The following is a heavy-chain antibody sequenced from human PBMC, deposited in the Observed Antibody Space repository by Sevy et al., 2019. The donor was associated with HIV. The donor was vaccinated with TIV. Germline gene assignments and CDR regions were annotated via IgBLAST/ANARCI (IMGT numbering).Heavy chain of an antibody. D-gene: IGHD5-12*01. J-gene: IGHJ4*02. CDR1: GFTFSSYE. Sequence: GGSLRLSCAASGFTFSSYEMSWVRQAPGKGLEWVSYISSSGSTIYYADSVKGRFTISRDNAKNSLYLQMNSLRAEDTAVYYCARDDRGYSGYDRGNFDYWGQGTLVTVSS. V-gene: IGHV3-48*03. CDR3: ARDDRGYSGYDRGNFDY. CDR2: ISSSGSTI.